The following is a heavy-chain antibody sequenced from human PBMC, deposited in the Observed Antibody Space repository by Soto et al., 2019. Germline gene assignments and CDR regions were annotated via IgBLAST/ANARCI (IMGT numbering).Heavy chain of an antibody. CDR1: GDTFSTYS. Sequence: QVQLVQSGAEVKKPGSSVKVSCKASGDTFSTYSITWMRQAPGRGLEWVGGIIPRSAKSNYAQKFEGRVTNTADESTSTAYMELRSLRSEDKAVYYCAREGLVLVPTTVNSDYYYYAMDVWGQGTTVTVSS. D-gene: IGHD2-2*01. J-gene: IGHJ6*02. CDR2: IIPRSAKS. V-gene: IGHV1-69*12. CDR3: AREGLVLVPTTVNSDYYYYAMDV.